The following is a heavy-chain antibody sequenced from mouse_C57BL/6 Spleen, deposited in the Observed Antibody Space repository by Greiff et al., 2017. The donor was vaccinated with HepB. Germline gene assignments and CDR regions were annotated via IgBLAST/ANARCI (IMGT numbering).Heavy chain of an antibody. CDR2: IDPSDSET. Sequence: VVRPGSSVKLSCKASGYTFTSYWMHWVKQRPIQGLEWIGNIDPSDSETHYNQKFKDKATLTVDKSSSTAYMQLSSLTSEDSAVYYCARLRDYYAFDYWGQGTTLTVSS. V-gene: IGHV1-52*01. CDR3: ARLRDYYAFDY. CDR1: GYTFTSYW. J-gene: IGHJ2*01. D-gene: IGHD1-1*01.